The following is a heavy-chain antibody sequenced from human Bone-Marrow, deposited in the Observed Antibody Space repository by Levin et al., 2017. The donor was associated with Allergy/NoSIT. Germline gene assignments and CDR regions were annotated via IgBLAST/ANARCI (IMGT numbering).Heavy chain of an antibody. Sequence: LSCTVSGGSINFYYWSWIRQPPGEGLELIGNIYYRGNVNYNPSLKSRVTMSLDTSKNQFYLSLSSVTAADTAVYFCARHSKNHYYYGLDVWGPGTTVSVSS. CDR2: IYYRGNV. J-gene: IGHJ6*02. CDR3: ARHSKNHYYYGLDV. V-gene: IGHV4-59*01. CDR1: GGSINFYY. D-gene: IGHD5-18*01.